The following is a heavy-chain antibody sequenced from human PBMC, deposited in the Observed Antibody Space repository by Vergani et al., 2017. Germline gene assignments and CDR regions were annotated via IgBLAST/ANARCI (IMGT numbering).Heavy chain of an antibody. CDR3: ARGPMVRGVITNGGFDP. CDR1: GGSISSGSYY. D-gene: IGHD3-10*01. Sequence: QVQLQESGPGLVKPSQTLSLTCTVSGGSISSGSYYWSWIRQPAGKGLEWIGRIYTSGSANYNPSLKSRVTISVDTSENQFSLKLSSVTAADTAVYYCARGPMVRGVITNGGFDPWGQGTLVTVSS. J-gene: IGHJ5*02. CDR2: IYTSGSA. V-gene: IGHV4-61*02.